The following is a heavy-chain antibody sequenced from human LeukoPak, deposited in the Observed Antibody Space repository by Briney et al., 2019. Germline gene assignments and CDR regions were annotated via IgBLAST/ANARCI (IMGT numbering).Heavy chain of an antibody. J-gene: IGHJ3*02. CDR2: MNPNSGNT. V-gene: IGHV1-8*02. Sequence: ASVKVSCKASGNTFTGYYMHWVRQATGQGLEWMGWMNPNSGNTGYAQKFQGRVTMTRNTSISTAYMELSSLRSEDTAVYYCARGMVGATIYAFDIWVQGTMVTVSS. CDR3: ARGMVGATIYAFDI. D-gene: IGHD1-26*01. CDR1: GNTFTGYY.